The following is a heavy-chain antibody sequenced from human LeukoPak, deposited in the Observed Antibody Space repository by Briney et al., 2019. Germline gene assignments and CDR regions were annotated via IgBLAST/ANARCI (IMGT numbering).Heavy chain of an antibody. CDR3: ARGYCSGDCFTLFDY. CDR1: GGTFSSYA. J-gene: IGHJ4*02. CDR2: IIPIFGTA. V-gene: IGHV1-69*01. Sequence: SVKVSCKASGGTFSSYAISWVRQAPGQGLEWMGGIIPIFGTANYAQKFQGRVTITADESTSTAYMELSSLRSEDTAVYYCARGYCSGDCFTLFDYWGQGTLVTVSS. D-gene: IGHD2-21*02.